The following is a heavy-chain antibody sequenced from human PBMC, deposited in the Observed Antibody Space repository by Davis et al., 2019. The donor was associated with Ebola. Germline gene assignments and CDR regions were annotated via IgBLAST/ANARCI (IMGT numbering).Heavy chain of an antibody. D-gene: IGHD6-13*01. J-gene: IGHJ4*02. Sequence: ESLKISCAASGFTFSSYAMSWVRQPPGKGLEWIGSIYYSGSTYYNPSLKSRVTISVDTSKNQFSLKLSSVTAADTAVYYCAREHTKYSSRLDYWGQGTLVTVSS. CDR1: GFTFSSYA. CDR3: AREHTKYSSRLDY. V-gene: IGHV4-38-2*01. CDR2: IYYSGST.